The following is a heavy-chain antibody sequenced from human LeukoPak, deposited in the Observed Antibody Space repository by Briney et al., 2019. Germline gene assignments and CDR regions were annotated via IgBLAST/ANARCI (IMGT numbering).Heavy chain of an antibody. J-gene: IGHJ4*02. CDR1: GYTFTGYY. D-gene: IGHD5-24*01. Sequence: ASVKVSCKASGYTFTGYYMHGVRQAPGQGLEWMGWINPNSGGTNYAQKFQGRVTMTRDTSISTAYMELSRLRSDDTAVYYCARVRRDGYNYLGYWGQGTLVTVSS. V-gene: IGHV1-2*02. CDR3: ARVRRDGYNYLGY. CDR2: INPNSGGT.